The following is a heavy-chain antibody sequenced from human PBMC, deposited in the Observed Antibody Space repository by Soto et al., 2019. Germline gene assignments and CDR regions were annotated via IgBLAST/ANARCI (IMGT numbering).Heavy chain of an antibody. CDR2: ISYDGSNK. Sequence: GGSLRLSCAASGFTFSSYAMHWVRQAPGKGLEWVAVISYDGSNKYYADSVKGRFTISRDNSKNTLYLQMNSLRAEDTAVYYCARSGLSRGGSRVFDYWGQGTLVTVSS. J-gene: IGHJ4*02. CDR3: ARSGLSRGGSRVFDY. D-gene: IGHD3-16*01. CDR1: GFTFSSYA. V-gene: IGHV3-30-3*01.